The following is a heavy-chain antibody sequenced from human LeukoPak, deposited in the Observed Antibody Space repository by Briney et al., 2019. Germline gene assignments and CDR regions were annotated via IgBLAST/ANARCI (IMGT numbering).Heavy chain of an antibody. J-gene: IGHJ6*02. CDR1: GYTFTSYG. V-gene: IGHV1-18*01. CDR2: ISAYNGNT. Sequence: ASVKVSCKASGYTFTSYGISWVRQAPGQGREWMGWISAYNGNTNYAQKLQGRVTMTTDTSTSTAYMELMSLRSDDTAVYYCARYYDFWSGYYHGMDVWGQGTTVTVSS. CDR3: ARYYDFWSGYYHGMDV. D-gene: IGHD3-3*01.